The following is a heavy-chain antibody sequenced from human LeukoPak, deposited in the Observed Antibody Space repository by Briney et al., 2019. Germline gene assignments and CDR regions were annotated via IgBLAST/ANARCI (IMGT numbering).Heavy chain of an antibody. CDR3: AREKNCGGDCYPYYFDY. V-gene: IGHV3-7*01. CDR2: IKQDGSEK. D-gene: IGHD2-21*02. Sequence: GGSLRLSCAASGFTFSSYWMSWVRPAPGKGLEWVANIKQDGSEKYYVDSVKGRFTISRDNAKNSLYLQMNSLRAEDTAVYYCAREKNCGGDCYPYYFDYWGQGTLVTVSS. J-gene: IGHJ4*02. CDR1: GFTFSSYW.